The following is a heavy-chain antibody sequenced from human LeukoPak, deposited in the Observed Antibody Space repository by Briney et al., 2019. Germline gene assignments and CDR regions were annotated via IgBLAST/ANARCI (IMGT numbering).Heavy chain of an antibody. CDR2: INWNGGST. J-gene: IGHJ4*02. CDR3: ARRGEYSNLNYLEY. CDR1: GFTFDDYG. Sequence: GGSLRLSCAASGFTFDDYGMNWVRQAPGKGLEWVSGINWNGGSTGYADSVKGRFTISRDNSKNTLYLQMNSLRAEDTAVYYCARRGEYSNLNYLEYWGQGTLVTVSS. V-gene: IGHV3-20*04. D-gene: IGHD4-11*01.